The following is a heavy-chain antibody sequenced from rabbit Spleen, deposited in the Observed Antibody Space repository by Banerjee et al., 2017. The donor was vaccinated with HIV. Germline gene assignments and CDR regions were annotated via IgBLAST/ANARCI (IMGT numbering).Heavy chain of an antibody. D-gene: IGHD1-1*01. CDR1: GFSFSSSDY. CDR3: VRGASSSGYYNL. Sequence: QEQLEESGGGLVKPEGSLTLTCTASGFSFSSSDYICWVRQAPGKGLEWIGYIDLVFGSTYYASWVNGRFTISSHNAQNTLYLQLNSLTVADTATYFCVRGASSSGYYNLWGPGTLVTVS. V-gene: IGHV1S45*01. J-gene: IGHJ4*01. CDR2: IDLVFGST.